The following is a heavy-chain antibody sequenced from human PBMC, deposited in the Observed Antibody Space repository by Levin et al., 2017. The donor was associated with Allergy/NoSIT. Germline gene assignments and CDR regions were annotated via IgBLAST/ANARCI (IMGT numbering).Heavy chain of an antibody. Sequence: ASVKVSCTASAFTFRNYYMHWVRQAPGMGLVWVSNILNDGTTNYADSVKGRFTISRDNAKNTLYLQMNSLGEEDTAVYFCARGGCDRTSCLDHWGQGILVTVSS. CDR2: ILNDGTT. J-gene: IGHJ4*02. V-gene: IGHV3-74*01. D-gene: IGHD2-2*01. CDR1: AFTFRNYY. CDR3: ARGGCDRTSCLDH.